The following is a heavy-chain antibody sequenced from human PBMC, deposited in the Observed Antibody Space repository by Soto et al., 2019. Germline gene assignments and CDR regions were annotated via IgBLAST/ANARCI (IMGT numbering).Heavy chain of an antibody. CDR3: ARHRGRGVVVVTAPTSYFDY. Sequence: QLQLQESGPGLVKPSETLSLTCTVSGGSISSSSYYWGWIRQPPGKGLEWIGSIYYSGSTYYNPSRKSRVTISVDTSKNQFSLKLSSVTAADTAVYYCARHRGRGVVVVTAPTSYFDYWGQGTLVTVSS. CDR1: GGSISSSSYY. CDR2: IYYSGST. D-gene: IGHD2-21*02. V-gene: IGHV4-39*01. J-gene: IGHJ4*02.